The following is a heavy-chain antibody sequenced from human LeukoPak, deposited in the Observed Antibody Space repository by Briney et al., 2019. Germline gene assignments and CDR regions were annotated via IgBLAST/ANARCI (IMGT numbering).Heavy chain of an antibody. CDR2: IRFEGSST. D-gene: IGHD1-26*01. J-gene: IGHJ4*02. V-gene: IGHV3-30*02. Sequence: GGSLRLSCAASGFTFSSYSMHWVRQAPGKGLEWVTFIRFEGSSTSYADSVKGRFTISRDNSKNTVFLQMHSLKVEDTAVYYCAKDNSGTYNIDYWGQGTQVTVSS. CDR3: AKDNSGTYNIDY. CDR1: GFTFSSYS.